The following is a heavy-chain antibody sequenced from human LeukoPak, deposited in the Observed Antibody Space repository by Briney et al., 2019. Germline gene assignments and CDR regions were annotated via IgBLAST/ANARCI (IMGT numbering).Heavy chain of an antibody. CDR2: IYYSGST. V-gene: IGHV4-39*01. CDR1: GGSVSSGSYY. D-gene: IGHD3-10*01. CDR3: ARQTLLWFGELSGYFDY. J-gene: IGHJ4*02. Sequence: SETLSLTCTVSGGSVSSGSYYWSWLRQPPGRGLEWIGYIYYSGSTYYNPSLKSRVTISVDTSKNQFSLKLSSVTAADTAVYYCARQTLLWFGELSGYFDYWGQGTLVTVSS.